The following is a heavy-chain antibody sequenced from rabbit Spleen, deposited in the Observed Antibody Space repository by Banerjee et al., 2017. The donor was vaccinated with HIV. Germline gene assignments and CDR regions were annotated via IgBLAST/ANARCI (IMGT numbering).Heavy chain of an antibody. D-gene: IGHD8-1*01. Sequence: QEQLVESGGGLVQPGGSLKLSCKASGFDFSSYGVSWVRQAPGKGLEWISCIAGSSSGFTYSASWAGGCFTISKTPSTTVSRLMTSLTFADTAPYFCARDAGSSFSSYGMDRWGQGTLLT. CDR3: ARDAGSSFSSYGMDR. V-gene: IGHV1S45*01. J-gene: IGHJ3*01. CDR1: GFDFSSYG. CDR2: IAGSSSGFT.